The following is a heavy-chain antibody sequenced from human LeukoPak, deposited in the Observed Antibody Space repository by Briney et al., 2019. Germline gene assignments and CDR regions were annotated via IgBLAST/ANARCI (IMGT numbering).Heavy chain of an antibody. V-gene: IGHV3-33*01. J-gene: IGHJ3*02. CDR2: IWYDGSNK. CDR3: ARDIFIPLDDTVVVPAADDAFDI. CDR1: GFTFTSYG. Sequence: GGALRLSCAASGFTFTSYGMDWVRQAPGKGLEWVAVIWYDGSNKYYADSVKGRFTISRDNSKNTLHLQMNSLRAEDTAVYYCARDIFIPLDDTVVVPAADDAFDIWGQETMVTVSS. D-gene: IGHD2-2*01.